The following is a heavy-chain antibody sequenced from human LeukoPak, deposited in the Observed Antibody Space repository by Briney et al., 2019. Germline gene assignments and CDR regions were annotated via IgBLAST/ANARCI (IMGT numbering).Heavy chain of an antibody. Sequence: GGSLRLSCTASGSTFSGYWMNWVRQAPGKGLVWVSRIGSDGGSTTYADSVKGRFTISRDNAKSTLYLQMTSLRAEDTAVYYCARGGSGNFYYWGQGTLVTVSS. V-gene: IGHV3-74*03. CDR3: ARGGSGNFYY. D-gene: IGHD1-26*01. CDR2: IGSDGGST. J-gene: IGHJ4*02. CDR1: GSTFSGYW.